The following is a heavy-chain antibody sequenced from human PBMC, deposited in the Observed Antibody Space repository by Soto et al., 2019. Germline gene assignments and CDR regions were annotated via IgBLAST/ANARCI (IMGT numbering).Heavy chain of an antibody. Sequence: GGSLRLSCAASGFTFSSYAMSWVRQAPGKGLEWVSAISGSGGSTYYADSVKGRFTISRDNSKNTLYLQMNSLRAEDTAVYYWGKDNFSTMVRGVIWFEPWGQGTLVTVSS. J-gene: IGHJ5*02. V-gene: IGHV3-23*01. CDR3: GKDNFSTMVRGVIWFEP. CDR1: GFTFSSYA. CDR2: ISGSGGST. D-gene: IGHD3-10*01.